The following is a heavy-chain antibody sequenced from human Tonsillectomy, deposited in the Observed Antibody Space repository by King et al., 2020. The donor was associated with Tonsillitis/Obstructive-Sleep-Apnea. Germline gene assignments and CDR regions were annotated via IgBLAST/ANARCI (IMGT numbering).Heavy chain of an antibody. J-gene: IGHJ3*01. Sequence: VPLVASGAAVTPPGESLPLSCTPSGPRFPHYWIAWVRQLPGTGLEWLGPIYPGASDTTYRPSFQGQVTISADPSTTTASLQWSRLEASDSAVYYCARHQEQVDAFDAWGLGTLVTVSS. CDR1: GPRFPHYW. D-gene: IGHD1-26*01. CDR3: ARHQEQVDAFDA. V-gene: IGHV5-51*01. CDR2: IYPGASDT.